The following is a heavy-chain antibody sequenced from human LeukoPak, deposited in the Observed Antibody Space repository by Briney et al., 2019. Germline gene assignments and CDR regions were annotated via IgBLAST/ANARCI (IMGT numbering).Heavy chain of an antibody. Sequence: SVKVSCKASGGTFSSYAISWVRRAPGQGLEWMGGIIPIFGTANYAQKFQGRVTITADESTSTAYMELSSLRSEDTAVYYCARVRGDYYGSGSYPYYFDYWGQGTLVTVSS. CDR1: GGTFSSYA. D-gene: IGHD3-10*01. J-gene: IGHJ4*02. CDR3: ARVRGDYYGSGSYPYYFDY. V-gene: IGHV1-69*01. CDR2: IIPIFGTA.